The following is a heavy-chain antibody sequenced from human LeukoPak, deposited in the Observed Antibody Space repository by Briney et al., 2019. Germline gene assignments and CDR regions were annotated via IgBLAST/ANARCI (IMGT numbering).Heavy chain of an antibody. J-gene: IGHJ4*02. D-gene: IGHD2-15*01. V-gene: IGHV3-30-3*01. Sequence: GGSLRLSCAASGFTFTNYALHWVRQAPGKGLEWVAVISYDGTNKYYADSVKGRFTISRDNSKNTLSLQMNSLRAEDTALYYCARGFVLRAAKNYFDYWGQGALVTVSS. CDR2: ISYDGTNK. CDR3: ARGFVLRAAKNYFDY. CDR1: GFTFTNYA.